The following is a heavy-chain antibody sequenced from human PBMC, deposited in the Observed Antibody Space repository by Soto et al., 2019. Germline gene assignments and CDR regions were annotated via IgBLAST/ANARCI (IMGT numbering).Heavy chain of an antibody. V-gene: IGHV4-34*01. Sequence: VQLQQLGAGLLKPSETLSLTCAVYGGSFSGYYWSWIRQPPGKGLEWIGEIHHSGSTNYNPSLKSRVTISVDTSKNQFSLKLGSVTVADTAVYYCASLRRGWFDPWGQGTLVTVSS. CDR1: GGSFSGYY. CDR3: ASLRRGWFDP. J-gene: IGHJ5*02. CDR2: IHHSGST.